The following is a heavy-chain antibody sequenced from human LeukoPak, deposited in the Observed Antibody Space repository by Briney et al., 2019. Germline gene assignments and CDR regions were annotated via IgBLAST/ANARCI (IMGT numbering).Heavy chain of an antibody. D-gene: IGHD2-8*01. CDR3: ARTVGYCTNGVCYPKYFDY. V-gene: IGHV3-30*04. Sequence: GGSLRLSCAASGSTFSSYAMHWVRQAPGKGLEWVAVKSYDGSNKYYADSVKGRFTISRDNSKNTLYLQMNSLRAEDTAVYYCARTVGYCTNGVCYPKYFDYWGQGTLVTVSS. CDR1: GSTFSSYA. CDR2: KSYDGSNK. J-gene: IGHJ4*02.